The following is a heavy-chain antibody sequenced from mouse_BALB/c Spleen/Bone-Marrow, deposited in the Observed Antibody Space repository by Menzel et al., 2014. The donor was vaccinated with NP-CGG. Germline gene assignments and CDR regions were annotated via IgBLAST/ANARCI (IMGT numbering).Heavy chain of an antibody. CDR1: GFTFSSFA. V-gene: IGHV5-9-3*01. Sequence: EVKLQESGGGLVKPGGSLKLSCAASGFTFSSFAMSWVRQTPEKRLEWVATISSGGSYTYYPDSVKGRFTISRDNAENTLYLQMSSLRSEDTAMYYCARHSGSTSYYYTMDYWGQGTSVTVSS. D-gene: IGHD1-1*01. CDR2: ISSGGSYT. J-gene: IGHJ4*01. CDR3: ARHSGSTSYYYTMDY.